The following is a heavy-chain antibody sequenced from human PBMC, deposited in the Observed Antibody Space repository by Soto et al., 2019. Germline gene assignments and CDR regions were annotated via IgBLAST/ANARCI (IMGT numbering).Heavy chain of an antibody. CDR3: ARVEMGNVVVVAAHPFDY. D-gene: IGHD2-15*01. J-gene: IGHJ4*02. Sequence: ASVKVSCKASGYTFTSYDINWVRQATGQGLEWMGWMNPNSGNTGYAQKFQGRVTMTRNTSISTAYMELSSLRSEDTAVYYCARVEMGNVVVVAAHPFDYWGQGTLVTVSS. V-gene: IGHV1-8*01. CDR2: MNPNSGNT. CDR1: GYTFTSYD.